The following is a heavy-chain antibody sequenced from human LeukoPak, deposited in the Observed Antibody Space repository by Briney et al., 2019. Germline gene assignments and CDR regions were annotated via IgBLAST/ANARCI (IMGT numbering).Heavy chain of an antibody. Sequence: PGGSLRLSCAASGFTFSNYWMSWVRQAPGKGLEWVANINQDASEKYYVDSVKGRFTISRDNAKNSLYLQMNSLRAEDTAVYYCARDRVYCSGGSCENTRFDYWGQGTLVTVSS. D-gene: IGHD2-15*01. CDR3: ARDRVYCSGGSCENTRFDY. CDR2: INQDASEK. V-gene: IGHV3-7*05. CDR1: GFTFSNYW. J-gene: IGHJ4*02.